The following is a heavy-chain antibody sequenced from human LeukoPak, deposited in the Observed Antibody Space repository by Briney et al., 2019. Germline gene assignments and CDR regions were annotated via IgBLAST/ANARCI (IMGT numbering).Heavy chain of an antibody. D-gene: IGHD6-19*01. CDR3: ARGLDSSGWYPEIDY. Sequence: SETLSLTCTVSGDSISTYYWSWIRQPPGKGLEWIGYIYYSGRTKYNPSLKSRVTISVDTSKNQFSLKLSSVTAADTAVYYCARGLDSSGWYPEIDYWGQGTLVTVSS. J-gene: IGHJ4*02. CDR1: GDSISTYY. CDR2: IYYSGRT. V-gene: IGHV4-59*08.